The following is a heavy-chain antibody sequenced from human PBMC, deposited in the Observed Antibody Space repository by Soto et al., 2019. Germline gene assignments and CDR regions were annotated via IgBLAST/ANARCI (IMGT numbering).Heavy chain of an antibody. CDR1: GFTFSSYA. Sequence: GGSLRLSCAASGFTFSSYAMIWVRQAPGKGLEWVSAISGSGGSTYYADSVKGRFTISRDNSKNTLYLQMNSLRAEDTAVYYCAKRGFEGLMGATTIDYWGQGTLVTVSS. V-gene: IGHV3-23*01. CDR3: AKRGFEGLMGATTIDY. D-gene: IGHD1-26*01. J-gene: IGHJ4*02. CDR2: ISGSGGST.